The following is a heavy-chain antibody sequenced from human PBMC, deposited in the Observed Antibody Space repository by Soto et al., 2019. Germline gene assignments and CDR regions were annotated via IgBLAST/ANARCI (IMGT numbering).Heavy chain of an antibody. V-gene: IGHV5-51*01. CDR1: GYRFSSYW. Sequence: PGESLKISCKGSGYRFSSYWIAWVCQMPGKGLEWMGIIYPGDSDTRYSPSFEGQVTISADKSNSTAYLQWSSLKASDTAMYYCARQGSNGAYYYYGMDVWGQGTTVTVSS. D-gene: IGHD3-16*01. J-gene: IGHJ6*02. CDR2: IYPGDSDT. CDR3: ARQGSNGAYYYYGMDV.